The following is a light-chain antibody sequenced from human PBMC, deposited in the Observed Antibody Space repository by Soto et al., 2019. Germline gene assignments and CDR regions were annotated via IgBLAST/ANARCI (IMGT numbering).Light chain of an antibody. CDR1: SSDVGAYNY. Sequence: QSALTQPSSVSGSPGQSITISCTGTSSDVGAYNYVSWYQQYPGKAPKLLIFDVSARPSGVSNRFSASKSGSTASLTISGLQTEDEADYYCSSYTTSTTEVFGTGTKLTVL. CDR3: SSYTTSTTEV. V-gene: IGLV2-14*01. J-gene: IGLJ1*01. CDR2: DVS.